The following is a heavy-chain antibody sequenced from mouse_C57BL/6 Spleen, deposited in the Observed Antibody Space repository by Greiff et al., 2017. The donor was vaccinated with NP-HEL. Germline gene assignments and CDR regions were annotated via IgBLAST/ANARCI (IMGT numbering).Heavy chain of an antibody. CDR2: IDPSDSYT. J-gene: IGHJ2*01. CDR3: ARMGSWDFDY. CDR1: GYTFTSYW. D-gene: IGHD4-1*01. V-gene: IGHV1-69*01. Sequence: VQLQQPGAELVMPGASVKLSCKASGYTFTSYWMHWVKQRPGQGLEWIGEIDPSDSYTNYNQKFKGRSTLTVDKSSSTAYMQLSILTSEDSAAYYCARMGSWDFDYWGQGTTLTVSS.